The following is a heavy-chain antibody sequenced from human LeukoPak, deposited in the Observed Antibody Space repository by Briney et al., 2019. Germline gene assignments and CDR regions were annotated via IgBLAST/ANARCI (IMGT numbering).Heavy chain of an antibody. Sequence: GGSLRLSCAASGFTFSSYAMHWVRQAPGKGLEWVAVISYDGSNKYYADSVKGRFTISRDNSKNTLYLQMNSLRAEDTAVYYCAREQTYYDFWSGPGKWGQGTLATVSS. V-gene: IGHV3-30-3*01. CDR1: GFTFSSYA. D-gene: IGHD3-3*01. CDR3: AREQTYYDFWSGPGK. J-gene: IGHJ4*02. CDR2: ISYDGSNK.